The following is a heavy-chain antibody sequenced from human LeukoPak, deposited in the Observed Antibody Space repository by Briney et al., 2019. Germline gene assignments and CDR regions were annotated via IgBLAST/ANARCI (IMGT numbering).Heavy chain of an antibody. CDR3: ARESRGYRYGYFYYYDMDV. D-gene: IGHD5-18*01. J-gene: IGHJ6*02. Sequence: ASVKVSCKASGYTFTSYGISWVRQAPGQGLEWMEWISAYNRNINYAQKLQGRVTMTTDTSTSTAYMELRSLRSDDTAVYYCARESRGYRYGYFYYYDMDVWGQGTTVTVSS. V-gene: IGHV1-18*01. CDR1: GYTFTSYG. CDR2: ISAYNRNI.